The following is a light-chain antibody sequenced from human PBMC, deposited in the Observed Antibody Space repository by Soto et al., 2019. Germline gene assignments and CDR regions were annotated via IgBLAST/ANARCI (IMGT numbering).Light chain of an antibody. CDR1: NSDVGGYNY. Sequence: QTVLTQPRSVSGSPGQSVTISCTGTNSDVGGYNYVSWYQEQPGKAPKLMIYDVSKRPSGVPDRFSGSKSGNTASLTISGLQAEDESDYYCCSYAGSYSYVFGTGTKLTVL. CDR3: CSYAGSYSYV. J-gene: IGLJ1*01. CDR2: DVS. V-gene: IGLV2-11*01.